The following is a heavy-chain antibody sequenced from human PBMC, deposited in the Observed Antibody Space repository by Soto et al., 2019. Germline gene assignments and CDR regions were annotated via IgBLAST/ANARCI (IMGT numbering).Heavy chain of an antibody. CDR3: AREIKSGVAQYVFDY. V-gene: IGHV1-46*01. D-gene: IGHD3-16*01. Sequence: ASVKVSCKASGYTFTSYYMHWVRQAPGHGLEWMGIINPSGGSTSYAQRFQGRVTMTRDTSTSTVYMELSSLRSEDTAVYYCAREIKSGVAQYVFDYWGQGTPVTVSS. J-gene: IGHJ4*02. CDR1: GYTFTSYY. CDR2: INPSGGST.